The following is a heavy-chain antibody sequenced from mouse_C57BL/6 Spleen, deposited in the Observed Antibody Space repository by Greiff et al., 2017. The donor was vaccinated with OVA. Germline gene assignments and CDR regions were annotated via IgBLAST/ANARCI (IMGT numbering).Heavy chain of an antibody. Sequence: EVKLMESGGGLVQPGGSLSLSCAASGFTFTDYYMSWVRQPPGKALEWLGFIRNKANGYTTEYSASVKGRFTISRDTSQSILYLQMNALRAEDSATYYCASHYDYDPLDYWGQGTTLTVSS. J-gene: IGHJ2*01. V-gene: IGHV7-3*01. CDR3: ASHYDYDPLDY. CDR1: GFTFTDYY. D-gene: IGHD2-4*01. CDR2: IRNKANGYTT.